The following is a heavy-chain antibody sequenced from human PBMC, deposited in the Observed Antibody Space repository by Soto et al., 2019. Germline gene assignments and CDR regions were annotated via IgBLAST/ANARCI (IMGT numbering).Heavy chain of an antibody. J-gene: IGHJ5*02. CDR3: ARVPPWRGQYQLPSPTAQNWFDP. D-gene: IGHD2-2*01. CDR1: GGSFSGYY. V-gene: IGHV4-34*01. Sequence: QVQLQQWGAGLLKPSETLSLTCAVYGGSFSGYYWSWIRQPPGKGLEWIGEINHSGSTNYNPSLKSRVTISVDTSKNQFSLKLSSVTAADTAVYYCARVPPWRGQYQLPSPTAQNWFDPWGQGTLVTVSS. CDR2: INHSGST.